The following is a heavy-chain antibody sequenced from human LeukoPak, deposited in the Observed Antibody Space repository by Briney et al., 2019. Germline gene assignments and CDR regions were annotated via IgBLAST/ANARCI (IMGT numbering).Heavy chain of an antibody. CDR3: ARQRGSGHWAFDH. J-gene: IGHJ4*02. D-gene: IGHD3-22*01. Sequence: SETLSLTCTVSGDSIRNPNYFWGWIRQTPEKGLEWIATIYYNGKTYYNPSLQSRVTISVDTSKNHFSLRLQSVTAADTAVYYCARQRGSGHWAFDHCGQGTLNTVSS. CDR1: GDSIRNPNYF. V-gene: IGHV4-39*01. CDR2: IYYNGKT.